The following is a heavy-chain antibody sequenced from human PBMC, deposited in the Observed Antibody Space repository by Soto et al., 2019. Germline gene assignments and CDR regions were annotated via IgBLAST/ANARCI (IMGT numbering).Heavy chain of an antibody. D-gene: IGHD3-22*01. CDR3: ARDVGYHYDGRPSGHWFDP. Sequence: KTSETLSLTCAVFGNSISTTNWWSWVRQSPGKGLEWIGEIYHSGSSNYKPSLKSRVSMSLDKSKNQFSLKLNSVTAADTAVYYCARDVGYHYDGRPSGHWFDPWGQGTLVTVSS. CDR2: IYHSGSS. V-gene: IGHV4-4*02. CDR1: GNSISTTNW. J-gene: IGHJ5*02.